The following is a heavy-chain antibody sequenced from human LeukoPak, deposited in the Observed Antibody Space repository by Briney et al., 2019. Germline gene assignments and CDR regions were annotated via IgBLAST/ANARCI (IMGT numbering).Heavy chain of an antibody. CDR1: GGSFSGYY. V-gene: IGHV4-34*01. Sequence: SETLSLTCAVYGGSFSGYYWSWIRQPPGKGLEWIGEINHSGSTYYNPSLKSRVTISVNTSKNQFSLKLSSVTAADTAVYYCASRSIAARPSAFDTWGQGTMVTVSP. D-gene: IGHD6-6*01. CDR2: INHSGST. CDR3: ASRSIAARPSAFDT. J-gene: IGHJ3*02.